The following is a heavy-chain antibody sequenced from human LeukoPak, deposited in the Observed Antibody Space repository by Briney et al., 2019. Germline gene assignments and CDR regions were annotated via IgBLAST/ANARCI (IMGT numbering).Heavy chain of an antibody. CDR1: GYIFTNYG. CDR3: AREGGWGPTDYGDHVY. V-gene: IGHV1-18*01. Sequence: GASVKVSCKASGYIFTNYGSSWVRQAPGQGLEWLGWISTYNGNTNFAEKFQGRVTMTTDTSTSSAYMELRSLRSDDTAVYYCAREGGWGPTDYGDHVYWGQGNLVTVSS. J-gene: IGHJ4*02. D-gene: IGHD4-17*01. CDR2: ISTYNGNT.